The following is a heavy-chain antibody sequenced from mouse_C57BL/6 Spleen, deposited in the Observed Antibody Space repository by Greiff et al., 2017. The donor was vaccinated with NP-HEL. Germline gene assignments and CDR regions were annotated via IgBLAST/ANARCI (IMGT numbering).Heavy chain of an antibody. D-gene: IGHD1-1*01. CDR3: ARSRGSSPLDY. J-gene: IGHJ4*01. Sequence: EVHLVESGGGLVQPGGSLSLSCAASGFTFTDYYMSWVRQPPGKALEWLGFIRNKANGYTTEYSASVKGRFTISRDNSQSILYLQMNALRAEDSATYYCARSRGSSPLDYWGQGTSVTVSS. CDR1: GFTFTDYY. V-gene: IGHV7-3*01. CDR2: IRNKANGYTT.